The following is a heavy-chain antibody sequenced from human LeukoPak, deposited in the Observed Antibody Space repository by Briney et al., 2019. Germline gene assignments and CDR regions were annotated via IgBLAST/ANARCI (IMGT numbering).Heavy chain of an antibody. V-gene: IGHV1-3*01. CDR1: GYTFTTYA. CDR3: ARGITMIVAYYFDY. D-gene: IGHD3-22*01. CDR2: INAGDGNT. Sequence: ASVKVSCKASGYTFTTYAMHWVRQARGQRLEWMGWINAGDGNTKYSQKLQGRVTITRDTSASTAYMELSSLRSDDTAVYYCARGITMIVAYYFDYWGQGTLVTVSS. J-gene: IGHJ4*02.